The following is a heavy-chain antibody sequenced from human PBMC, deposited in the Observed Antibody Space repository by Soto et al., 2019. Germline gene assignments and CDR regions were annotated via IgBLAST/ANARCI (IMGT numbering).Heavy chain of an antibody. CDR2: IGGRATSA. CDR3: AKSRYSDSSGYYYDF. CDR1: GFTFSNYA. V-gene: IGHV3-23*01. Sequence: PGGSLRLSCAASGFTFSNYAMSWVRQAPGKGLEWVSGIGGRATSAYYADSVKGRFAISRDNAYNTLFLQLNSLRAEDTAVYYCAKSRYSDSSGYYYDFWGQGTLVTVSS. J-gene: IGHJ4*02. D-gene: IGHD3-22*01.